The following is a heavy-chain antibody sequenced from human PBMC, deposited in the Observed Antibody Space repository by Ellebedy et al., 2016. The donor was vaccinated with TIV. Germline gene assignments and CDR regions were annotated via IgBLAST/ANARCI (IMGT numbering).Heavy chain of an antibody. CDR3: ARHGVAPRLRLGELSSGPNWFDP. Sequence: SETLSLTCTVSGGSISSSSYYWGWIRQPPGTGLEWIGSIYYSGSTYYNPSLKSRVTISVDTSKNQFSLKLSSVTAADTAVYYCARHGVAPRLRLGELSSGPNWFDPWGQGTLVTVSS. D-gene: IGHD3-16*02. J-gene: IGHJ5*02. V-gene: IGHV4-39*01. CDR1: GGSISSSSYY. CDR2: IYYSGST.